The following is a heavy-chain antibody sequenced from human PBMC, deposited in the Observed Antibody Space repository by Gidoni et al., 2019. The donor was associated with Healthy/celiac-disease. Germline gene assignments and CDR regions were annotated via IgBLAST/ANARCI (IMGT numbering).Heavy chain of an antibody. CDR1: GGSISSGGYY. Sequence: QVQLQESGPGLVKPSQTLSLPCTVSGGSISSGGYYWSWIRQHPGKGLEWIGYIYYSGSTYYNPSLKSRVTISVDTSKNQFSLKLSSVTAADTAVYYCASNQYYDFWSGYYTTYYYGMDVWGQGTTVTVSS. CDR2: IYYSGST. V-gene: IGHV4-31*03. CDR3: ASNQYYDFWSGYYTTYYYGMDV. J-gene: IGHJ6*02. D-gene: IGHD3-3*01.